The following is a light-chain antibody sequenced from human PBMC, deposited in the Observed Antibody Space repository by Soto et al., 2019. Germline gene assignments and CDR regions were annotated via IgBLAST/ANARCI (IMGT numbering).Light chain of an antibody. CDR1: QSINNW. J-gene: IGKJ1*01. V-gene: IGKV1-5*01. Sequence: DIQMTHSPSTLSASVGDRVTITCRASQSINNWLAWYQQEPGKAPKVLIYDASNLKSGVPSRFSGRGSGTEFTLTISGLQPEDFATYYCQQYHTYSTFGQGTKVDIK. CDR2: DAS. CDR3: QQYHTYST.